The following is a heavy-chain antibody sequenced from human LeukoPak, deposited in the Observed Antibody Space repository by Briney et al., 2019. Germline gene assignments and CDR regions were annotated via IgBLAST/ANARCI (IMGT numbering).Heavy chain of an antibody. CDR3: ARDFGPYSSSPLDY. CDR2: IKQDGSEK. CDR1: GFTFSSYW. J-gene: IGHJ4*02. V-gene: IGHV3-7*01. D-gene: IGHD6-6*01. Sequence: GGSLRLSCAASGFTFSSYWMSWVRQAPGKGLEWVANIKQDGSEKYYVDSVKGRFTISRDNAKNSLYLQMNSLRAEDTAVYYCARDFGPYSSSPLDYWGQGTLVTVSS.